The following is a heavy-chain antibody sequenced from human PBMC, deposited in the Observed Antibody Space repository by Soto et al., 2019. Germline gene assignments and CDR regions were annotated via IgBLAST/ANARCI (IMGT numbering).Heavy chain of an antibody. CDR3: ARHSGRAGAYN. J-gene: IGHJ4*02. Sequence: SQTLSLTCTVACGSISNYYWSCIRQPPGKGLEWIGYIYYSGSTYYNPSLKSRVTISVDTSKNQFSLKLSSVTAADTAVYYCARHSGRAGAYNWGQGTLVTVSS. CDR1: CGSISNYY. V-gene: IGHV4-59*04. D-gene: IGHD4-17*01. CDR2: IYYSGST.